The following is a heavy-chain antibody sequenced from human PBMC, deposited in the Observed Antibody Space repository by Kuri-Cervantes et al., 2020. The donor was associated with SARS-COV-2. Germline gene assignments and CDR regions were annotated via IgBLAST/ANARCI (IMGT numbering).Heavy chain of an antibody. CDR1: GGSISSYY. CDR3: ARVVPAADEGLYYYYMDV. V-gene: IGHV4-4*07. J-gene: IGHJ6*03. D-gene: IGHD2-2*01. Sequence: GSLRLSCTVSGGSISSYYWSWIRQPAGKGLERIGRIYTSGSTNYNPSLKSRVTMSVDTSKNQFSLKLSSVTAADTAVYYCARVVPAADEGLYYYYMDVWGKGTTVTVS. CDR2: IYTSGST.